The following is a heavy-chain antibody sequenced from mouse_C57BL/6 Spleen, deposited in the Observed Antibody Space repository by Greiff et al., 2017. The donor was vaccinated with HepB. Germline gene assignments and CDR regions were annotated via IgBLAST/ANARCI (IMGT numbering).Heavy chain of an antibody. CDR2: ISGGGGNT. J-gene: IGHJ1*03. Sequence: DVKLVESGGGLVKPGGSLKLSCAASGFTFSSYTMSWVRQTPEKRLEWVATISGGGGNTYYPDSVKGRFTISRDNAKNTLYLQMSSLRSEDTALYYCARLQSHWYFDVWGTRTTVTVSS. V-gene: IGHV5-9*01. CDR3: ARLQSHWYFDV. CDR1: GFTFSSYT.